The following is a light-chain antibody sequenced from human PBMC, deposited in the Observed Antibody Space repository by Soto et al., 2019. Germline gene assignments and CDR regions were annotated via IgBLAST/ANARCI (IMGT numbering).Light chain of an antibody. Sequence: DIQMTQSPSTLSASVGDRVTITCRASQSISSWLAWYQQKPGKAPKLLIYKASSLESGVPSRFSGSGSGTEFTLTISSLQPDDFATYYCQQSNSYLFTFGPGTKVDI. CDR3: QQSNSYLFT. CDR1: QSISSW. CDR2: KAS. J-gene: IGKJ3*01. V-gene: IGKV1-5*03.